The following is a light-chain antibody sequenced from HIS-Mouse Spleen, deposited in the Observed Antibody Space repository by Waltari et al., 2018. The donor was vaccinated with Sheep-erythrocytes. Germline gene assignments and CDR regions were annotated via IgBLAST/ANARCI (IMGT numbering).Light chain of an antibody. CDR1: TSDVGGYNY. CDR3: CSYAGSYNHV. Sequence: QSALTQPRSVSGSPGPSVTTSCTGTTSDVGGYNYVSWYQQHPGKAPKLMIYDVSKRPSGVPDRFSGSKSGNTASLTISGLQAEDEADYYCCSYAGSYNHVFATGTKVTVL. V-gene: IGLV2-11*01. J-gene: IGLJ1*01. CDR2: DVS.